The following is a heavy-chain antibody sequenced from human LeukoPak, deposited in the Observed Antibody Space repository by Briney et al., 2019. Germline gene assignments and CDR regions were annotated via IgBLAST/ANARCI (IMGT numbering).Heavy chain of an antibody. V-gene: IGHV1-46*01. D-gene: IGHD3-9*01. Sequence: ASVKVSCKASGYTFTSYYIHWVRQAPGQGLEWMGIINPSGGSTTYAQKFQGRVTMTRDMSTSTVYMELSSLRSEDTAVYYCARGSRPVYNLLTGKRYFDYWGQGTLLTVSS. CDR2: INPSGGST. CDR1: GYTFTSYY. CDR3: ARGSRPVYNLLTGKRYFDY. J-gene: IGHJ4*02.